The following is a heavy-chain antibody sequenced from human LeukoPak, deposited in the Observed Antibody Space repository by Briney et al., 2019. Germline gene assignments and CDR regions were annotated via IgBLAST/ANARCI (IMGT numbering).Heavy chain of an antibody. CDR1: GFTFSTYW. Sequence: GGSLRLSCAASGFTFSTYWMSWVRQAPGKGLEWVSVIYSGGSTYYADSVKGRFTISRDNSKNTLYLQMNSLRAEDTAVYYCASIKNYGDLVDYWGQGTLVTVSS. V-gene: IGHV3-66*01. CDR2: IYSGGST. D-gene: IGHD4-17*01. CDR3: ASIKNYGDLVDY. J-gene: IGHJ4*02.